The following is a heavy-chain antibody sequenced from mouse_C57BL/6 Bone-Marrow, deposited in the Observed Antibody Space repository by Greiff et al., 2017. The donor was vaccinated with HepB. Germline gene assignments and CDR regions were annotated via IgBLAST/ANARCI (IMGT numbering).Heavy chain of an antibody. V-gene: IGHV1-55*01. CDR2: IYPGSGST. CDR3: AITTVVATNFDY. D-gene: IGHD1-1*01. CDR1: GFTFTSYW. Sequence: VQLQQPGAELVKPGASVKMSCKASGFTFTSYWITWVKQRPGQGLEWIGDIYPGSGSTNYNEKFKSKATLTVDTSSSTAYMQLSSLTSEDSAVYYWAITTVVATNFDYWGQGTTLTVSS. J-gene: IGHJ2*01.